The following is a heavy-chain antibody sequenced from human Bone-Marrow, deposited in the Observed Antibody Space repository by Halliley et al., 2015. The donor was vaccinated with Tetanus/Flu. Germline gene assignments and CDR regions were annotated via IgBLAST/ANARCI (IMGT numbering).Heavy chain of an antibody. Sequence: SGISKAGDTYYLGSVEGRFTTSRENGENSLYLQMNSLRAGDTAVYYCARARHFSGLRSTYFDSWGQGTLVTVPS. J-gene: IGHJ4*02. CDR2: ISKAGDT. CDR3: ARARHFSGLRSTYFDS. V-gene: IGHV3-13*01. D-gene: IGHD6-19*01.